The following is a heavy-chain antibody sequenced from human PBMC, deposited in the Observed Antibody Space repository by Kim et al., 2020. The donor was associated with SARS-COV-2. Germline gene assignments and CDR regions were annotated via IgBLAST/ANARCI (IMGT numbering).Heavy chain of an antibody. Sequence: GGSLRLSCAASGFTVSSNYMSWVRQAPGKGLEWVSVIYSGGSTYYADSVKGRFTISRDNSKNTLYLQMNSLRAEDTAVYYCARQNWEVGALVGLYWYFDLWGRGTLVTVSS. V-gene: IGHV3-53*01. J-gene: IGHJ2*01. D-gene: IGHD1-26*01. CDR3: ARQNWEVGALVGLYWYFDL. CDR2: IYSGGST. CDR1: GFTVSSNY.